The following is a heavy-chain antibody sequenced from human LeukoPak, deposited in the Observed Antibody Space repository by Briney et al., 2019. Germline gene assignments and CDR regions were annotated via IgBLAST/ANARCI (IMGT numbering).Heavy chain of an antibody. CDR1: GGSFSGYY. CDR3: ARGIAAAGIAAYDY. D-gene: IGHD6-13*01. CDR2: INHSGST. Sequence: SETLSLTCAVYGGSFSGYYWSWIRQPPGKGLEWIGEINHSGSTNYNPSLKSRVTISEDTSKNQFSLKLSSVTAADTAVYYCARGIAAAGIAAYDYWGQGTLVTVSS. V-gene: IGHV4-34*01. J-gene: IGHJ4*02.